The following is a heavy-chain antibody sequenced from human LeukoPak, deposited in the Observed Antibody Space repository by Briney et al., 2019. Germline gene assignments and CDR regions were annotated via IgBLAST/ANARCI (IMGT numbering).Heavy chain of an antibody. V-gene: IGHV3-7*04. CDR1: GFTFSSYW. CDR3: AGASAYYYDSSGYYHHYYYYGMDV. CDR2: IKQDGSEK. Sequence: GGSLRLSCAASGFTFSSYWMSWVRQAPGKGLEWVANIKQDGSEKYYVDSVKGRFTISRDNAKNSLYLQMNSLRAEDTAVYYCAGASAYYYDSSGYYHHYYYYGMDVWGQGTTVTVSS. J-gene: IGHJ6*02. D-gene: IGHD3-22*01.